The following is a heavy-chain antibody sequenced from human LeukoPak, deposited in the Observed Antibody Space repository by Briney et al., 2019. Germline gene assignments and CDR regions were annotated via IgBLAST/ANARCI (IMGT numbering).Heavy chain of an antibody. CDR2: IKQDGSEK. V-gene: IGHV3-7*01. CDR1: GFTISSYW. J-gene: IGHJ6*03. D-gene: IGHD2-2*01. CDR3: ARDRPHRIVLGSVSTNHYYYYMDV. Sequence: PGGSLRLSCAGSGFTISSYWMTWVRQAPGKGLEWVANIKQDGSEKYYVDSVKGRFTISRDNAKNSLYLQMNSLRAEDTAVYYCARDRPHRIVLGSVSTNHYYYYMDVWGEGTTVTVSS.